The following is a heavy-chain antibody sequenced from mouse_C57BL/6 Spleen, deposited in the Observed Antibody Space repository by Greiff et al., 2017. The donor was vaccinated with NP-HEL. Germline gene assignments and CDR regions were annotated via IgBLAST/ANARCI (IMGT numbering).Heavy chain of an antibody. D-gene: IGHD2-1*01. CDR1: GYTFTDYN. Sequence: VQLQQSGPELVKPGASVKMSCKASGYTFTDYNMHWVKQSHGKSLEWIGYINPNNGGTSYNQKFKGKATLTVNKSSSTAYMALRSLTSEDSAVYYCARTGDYGNSYFDYWGQGTTLTVSS. V-gene: IGHV1-22*01. J-gene: IGHJ2*01. CDR2: INPNNGGT. CDR3: ARTGDYGNSYFDY.